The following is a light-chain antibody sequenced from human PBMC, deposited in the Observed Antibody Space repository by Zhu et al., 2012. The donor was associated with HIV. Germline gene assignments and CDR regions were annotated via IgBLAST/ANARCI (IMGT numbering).Light chain of an antibody. J-gene: IGKJ2*01. V-gene: IGKV3-20*01. Sequence: EIVMTQSPATLSVSPGERATLSCRASQSVSNNLAWYQQKPGQAPRLLIYGASRRVTGIPDRFSGSGSGTDFTLTISRLEPEDFAVYYCQHYVPSPMYTFGQGTKLEIK. CDR2: GAS. CDR3: QHYVPSPMYT. CDR1: QSVSNN.